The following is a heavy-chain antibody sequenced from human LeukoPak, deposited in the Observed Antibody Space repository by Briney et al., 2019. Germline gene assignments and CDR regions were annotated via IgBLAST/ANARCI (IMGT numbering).Heavy chain of an antibody. CDR3: ARYITVTDAFDI. Sequence: PGGSLRLSCAASGLTFSSYWMHWVRQAPGKGLVWVSRINSDGSSTSYADSVKGRFTISRDNAKNTLYLQMNSLRAEDTAVYYCARYITVTDAFDIWGQGTMVTVSS. CDR2: INSDGSST. CDR1: GLTFSSYW. J-gene: IGHJ3*02. D-gene: IGHD4-17*01. V-gene: IGHV3-74*01.